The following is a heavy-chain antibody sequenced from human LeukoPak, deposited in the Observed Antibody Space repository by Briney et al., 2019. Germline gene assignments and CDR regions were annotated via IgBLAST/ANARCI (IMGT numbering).Heavy chain of an antibody. Sequence: PGGSLRLSCAASGFTFSSYGMHWVRQAPGKWLEWVAIISYDGSNKYYADSVKGPFTISRDNSKNTLYLQMNSLRAEDMAVYSCAKDNEDYWRQGPVVTVSS. D-gene: IGHD2-8*01. J-gene: IGHJ4*02. V-gene: IGHV3-30*18. CDR1: GFTFSSYG. CDR3: AKDNEDY. CDR2: ISYDGSNK.